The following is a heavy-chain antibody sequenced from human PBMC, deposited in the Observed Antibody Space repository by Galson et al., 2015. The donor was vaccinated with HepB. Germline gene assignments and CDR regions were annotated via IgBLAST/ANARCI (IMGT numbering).Heavy chain of an antibody. CDR1: GFTFDDYA. CDR3: AKDWGDDYGDYSDAFDI. V-gene: IGHV3-9*01. Sequence: SLRLSCAASGFTFDDYAMHWVRQAPGKGLEWVSGISWNSGSIGYADSVKGRFTISRDNAKNSLYLQMNSLRAEDTALYYCAKDWGDDYGDYSDAFDIWGQGTMVTVSS. J-gene: IGHJ3*02. D-gene: IGHD4-17*01. CDR2: ISWNSGSI.